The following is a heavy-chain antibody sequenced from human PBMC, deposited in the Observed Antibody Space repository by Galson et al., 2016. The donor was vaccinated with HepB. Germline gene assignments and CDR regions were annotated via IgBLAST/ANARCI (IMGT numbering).Heavy chain of an antibody. CDR3: ARERGYNYGHPNLDC. V-gene: IGHV3-21*01. Sequence: SLRLSCAASGFTFSSYSMNWVRQAPGKGLEWVSSISTTSSYIYYAESVKGRFTISRDNDRDSLFLQMNSLRVEDTAVYYCARERGYNYGHPNLDCWGQGTLVTVSS. D-gene: IGHD5-18*01. CDR2: ISTTSSYI. CDR1: GFTFSSYS. J-gene: IGHJ4*02.